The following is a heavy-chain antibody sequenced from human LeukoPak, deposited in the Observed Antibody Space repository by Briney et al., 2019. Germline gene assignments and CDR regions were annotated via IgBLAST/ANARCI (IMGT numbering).Heavy chain of an antibody. V-gene: IGHV4-30-4*08. J-gene: IGHJ4*02. CDR2: IYYSGST. CDR1: GGSISSSPYS. D-gene: IGHD6-13*01. Sequence: SETLSLTCSVSGGSISSSPYSWGWIRQPPGKGLEWIAYIYYSGSTYYNPSLKSRVSISVDTSKNQFSLKLSSVTAADTAVYYCARGDSSSWSFKIWGQGTLVTVSS. CDR3: ARGDSSSWSFKI.